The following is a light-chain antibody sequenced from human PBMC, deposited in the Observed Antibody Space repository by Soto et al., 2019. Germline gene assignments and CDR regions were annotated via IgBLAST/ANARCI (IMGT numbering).Light chain of an antibody. CDR3: QQYGSSGT. CDR2: GAS. CDR1: QSVSNNY. V-gene: IGKV3-20*01. J-gene: IGKJ1*01. Sequence: ETVLTQSPGTLSLSPGERATLSCXASQSVSNNYLAWYQQKPGQAPRLLIYGASNRATGIPDRFSGSGSGTDFTLTISRLEPEDFAVYYCQQYGSSGTFGQGTKVAIK.